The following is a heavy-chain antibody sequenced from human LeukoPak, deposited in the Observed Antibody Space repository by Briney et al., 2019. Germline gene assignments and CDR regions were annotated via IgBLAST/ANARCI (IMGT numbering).Heavy chain of an antibody. D-gene: IGHD2-15*01. CDR1: GFTFSDHY. J-gene: IGHJ2*01. V-gene: IGHV3-72*01. Sequence: GGSLRLSCAASGFTFSDHYMDWVRQAPGKGLEWVGRSRNKANSYTTEYAASVKGRFTISRDNAKNSLFLHMNSLRVEDTALYYCARDRVVVATTTPPYWYFDLWGRGTRVTVSS. CDR2: SRNKANSYTT. CDR3: ARDRVVVATTTPPYWYFDL.